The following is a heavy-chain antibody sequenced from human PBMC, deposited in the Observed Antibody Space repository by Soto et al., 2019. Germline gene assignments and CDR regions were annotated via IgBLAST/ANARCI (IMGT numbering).Heavy chain of an antibody. CDR1: GGSISSSSYY. D-gene: IGHD5-18*01. J-gene: IGHJ5*02. Sequence: PWETLSLTCTVSGGSISSSSYYWGWIRQRPGKGLEWIGSIYYSGSTYYNPSLKSRVTISVDTSKNQFSLKLSSVTAADTAVYYCARGIESYSYPEVSWFDPWGQGTLVTVSS. CDR3: ARGIESYSYPEVSWFDP. CDR2: IYYSGST. V-gene: IGHV4-39*01.